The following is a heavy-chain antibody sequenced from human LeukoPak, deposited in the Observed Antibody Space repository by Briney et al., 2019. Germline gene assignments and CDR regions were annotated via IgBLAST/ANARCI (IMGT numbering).Heavy chain of an antibody. CDR1: GFTFDDYA. J-gene: IGHJ1*01. CDR3: AKDSHRYSSSWEKYSQH. Sequence: GGSLRLSCAASGFTFDDYAMHWVRQAPGKGLEWVSGISWNSGSIGYADSVKGRFTISRDNAKNSLYLQMNSLRAEDTALYYCAKDSHRYSSSWEKYSQHWGQGTLVTVSS. D-gene: IGHD6-13*01. CDR2: ISWNSGSI. V-gene: IGHV3-9*01.